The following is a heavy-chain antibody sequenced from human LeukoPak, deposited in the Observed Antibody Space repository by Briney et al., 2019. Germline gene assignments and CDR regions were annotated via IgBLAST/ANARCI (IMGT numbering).Heavy chain of an antibody. CDR3: ARAMITFGGVLPFGY. CDR1: GYTFTGYY. J-gene: IGHJ4*02. V-gene: IGHV1-2*02. D-gene: IGHD3-16*01. CDR2: INPNSGGT. Sequence: ASVKVSCKASGYTFTGYYMHWVRQAPGQGLEWMGWINPNSGGTNYAQKFQGRVTMTRDTSISIAYMELSRLRSDDTAVYYCARAMITFGGVLPFGYWGQGTLVTVSS.